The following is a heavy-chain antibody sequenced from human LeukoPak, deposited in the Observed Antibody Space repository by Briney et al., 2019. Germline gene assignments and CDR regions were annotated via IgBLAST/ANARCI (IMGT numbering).Heavy chain of an antibody. CDR3: ASYEGDY. Sequence: PGGSLRLSCAASGFTFSSYWMHWVRQAPGKGLVWVSRINSDGSTTSYADSVKGRFTISRDNAKKSLYLQINSLRAEDTAVYYCASYEGDYWGQGTLVTVSS. V-gene: IGHV3-74*01. D-gene: IGHD3-16*01. J-gene: IGHJ4*02. CDR2: INSDGSTT. CDR1: GFTFSSYW.